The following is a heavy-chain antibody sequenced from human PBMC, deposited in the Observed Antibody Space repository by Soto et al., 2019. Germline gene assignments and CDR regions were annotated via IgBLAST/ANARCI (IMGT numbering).Heavy chain of an antibody. CDR3: ARLGAVAVRNAFDI. Sequence: ASVKVSCKASGYTFTSYGISWVRQAPGQGLEWMGWISAYNGNTNYAQKLQGRVNMTTDTSTSTAYMELRSLRSYDTAVYYCARLGAVAVRNAFDICGKGTMATVSS. J-gene: IGHJ3*02. V-gene: IGHV1-18*01. CDR1: GYTFTSYG. CDR2: ISAYNGNT. D-gene: IGHD6-19*01.